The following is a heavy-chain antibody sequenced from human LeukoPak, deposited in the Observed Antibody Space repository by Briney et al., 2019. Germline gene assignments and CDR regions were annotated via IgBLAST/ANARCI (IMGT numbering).Heavy chain of an antibody. CDR1: GYTLTELS. V-gene: IGHV1-24*01. D-gene: IGHD3-22*01. CDR3: ATFSYYDSSGYDNFDY. CDR2: FDPEDGET. Sequence: ASVKVSCKVSGYTLTELSMHWVRQAPGKGLEWTGGFDPEDGETIYAQKFQGRVTMTEDTSTDTAYMELSSLRSEDTAVYYCATFSYYDSSGYDNFDYRGQGTLVTVSS. J-gene: IGHJ4*02.